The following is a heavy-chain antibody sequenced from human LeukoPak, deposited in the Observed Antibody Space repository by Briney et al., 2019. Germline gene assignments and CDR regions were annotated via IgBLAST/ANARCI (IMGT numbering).Heavy chain of an antibody. CDR2: IYYSGST. Sequence: SETLSLTCTVSGGSISSGDYYWSWIRQPPGKGLEWIGYIYYSGSTYYNPSLKSRVTISVDTSKNQFSLKLSPVTAADTAVYYCTRDGPFCISATCYSYKDVWGKGTTVTVSS. D-gene: IGHD2-2*02. J-gene: IGHJ6*03. V-gene: IGHV4-30-4*08. CDR3: TRDGPFCISATCYSYKDV. CDR1: GGSISSGDYY.